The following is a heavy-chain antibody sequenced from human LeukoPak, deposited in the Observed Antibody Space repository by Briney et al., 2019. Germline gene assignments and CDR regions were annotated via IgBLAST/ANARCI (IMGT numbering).Heavy chain of an antibody. CDR2: KSYDGSNK. V-gene: IGHV3-30*18. J-gene: IGHJ6*02. CDR1: GFTFSSYG. D-gene: IGHD1-26*01. CDR3: AKEGDYYGMDV. Sequence: GGSLRLSCTASGFTFSSYGMHWVRQAPGKGLEWVAVKSYDGSNKDYADSVKGRFTISRDDSKNTLYLQMNSLRVEDTAVYYCAKEGDYYGMDVWGQGTTVTVSS.